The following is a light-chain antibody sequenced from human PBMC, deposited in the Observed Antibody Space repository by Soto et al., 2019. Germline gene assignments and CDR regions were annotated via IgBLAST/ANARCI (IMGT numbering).Light chain of an antibody. CDR3: QSYDSSNEV. Sequence: NFMLTQPHSVSESPGKTVTISCTRSSGSIASNYVQWYQQRPGSAPTTVIYEDNQRPSGVPDRFSGSIDSSSNSASLTISGLKTEEEAAYYCQSYDSSNEVFGGGTQLTVL. CDR1: SGSIASNY. V-gene: IGLV6-57*03. J-gene: IGLJ3*02. CDR2: EDN.